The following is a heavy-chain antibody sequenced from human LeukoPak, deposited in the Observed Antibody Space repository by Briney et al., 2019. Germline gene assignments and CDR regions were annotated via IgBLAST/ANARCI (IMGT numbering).Heavy chain of an antibody. CDR3: VRHGDYGDYVAIWFDP. D-gene: IGHD4-17*01. CDR1: GYSFSSGYY. Sequence: SETLSLTCAVSGYSFSSGYYWGWIRQPPGKGLEWIGSIYHSGSTYYNPSLKSRVTISVDTSKNQFSLKLSSVTAADTAVYYCVRHGDYGDYVAIWFDPWGQGTLVTVSS. CDR2: IYHSGST. V-gene: IGHV4-38-2*01. J-gene: IGHJ5*02.